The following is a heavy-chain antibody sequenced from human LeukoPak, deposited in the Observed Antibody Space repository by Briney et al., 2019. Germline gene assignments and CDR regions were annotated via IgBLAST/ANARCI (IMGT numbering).Heavy chain of an antibody. CDR2: IYPYSGGT. J-gene: IGHJ4*02. CDR1: GNTFSGYY. Sequence: ASVKASCKASGNTFSGYYIHWVRQAPGQGLEYMGWIYPYSGGTNYAQNFQGRVTMTRDTSISTAYMELSRLTSDDTAVYYCARGSSGYIAEFWGQGTLVSVSS. D-gene: IGHD3-22*01. CDR3: ARGSSGYIAEF. V-gene: IGHV1-2*02.